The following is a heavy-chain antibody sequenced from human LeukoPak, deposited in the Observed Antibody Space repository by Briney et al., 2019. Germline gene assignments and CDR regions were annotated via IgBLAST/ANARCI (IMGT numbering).Heavy chain of an antibody. CDR3: AGLGAAAGITYFDY. Sequence: SVKVSCKASGGTFSSYAISWVRQAPGQGLEWMGGIIPIFGTANYAQKFQGRVTITADESTSTAYMELSSLRSEDTAVYYCAGLGAAAGITYFDYWGQGTLVTVSS. V-gene: IGHV1-69*13. CDR2: IIPIFGTA. D-gene: IGHD6-13*01. CDR1: GGTFSSYA. J-gene: IGHJ4*02.